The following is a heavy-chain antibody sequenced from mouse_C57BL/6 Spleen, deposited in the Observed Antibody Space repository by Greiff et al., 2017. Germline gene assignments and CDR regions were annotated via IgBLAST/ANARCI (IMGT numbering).Heavy chain of an antibody. CDR3: ARTELGEAWFAY. V-gene: IGHV1-64*01. CDR1: GYTFTSYW. D-gene: IGHD4-1*01. Sequence: QVQLQQPGAELVKPGASVKLSCKASGYTFTSYWMHWVKQRPGQGLEWIGMIHPNSGSTNYNEKFKNKATLTVDKSSSTAYMQLSSLTSEDSAVYYCARTELGEAWFAYWGQGTLVTVSA. J-gene: IGHJ3*01. CDR2: IHPNSGST.